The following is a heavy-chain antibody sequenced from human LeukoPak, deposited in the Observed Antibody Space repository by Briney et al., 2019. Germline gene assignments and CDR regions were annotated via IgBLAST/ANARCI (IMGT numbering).Heavy chain of an antibody. CDR3: ARDLRPYYDFCCSYYYYYGMDV. CDR1: GYTLTELS. CDR2: FDPEDGET. J-gene: IGHJ6*02. V-gene: IGHV1-24*01. Sequence: ASVKVSCKVSGYTLTELSMHWVRQAPGKGLEWMGGFDPEDGETIYAQKFQGRVTMTEDTSTDTAYMELSSLRSEDTAVYYCARDLRPYYDFCCSYYYYYGMDVWGQGTTVTVSS. D-gene: IGHD3-3*01.